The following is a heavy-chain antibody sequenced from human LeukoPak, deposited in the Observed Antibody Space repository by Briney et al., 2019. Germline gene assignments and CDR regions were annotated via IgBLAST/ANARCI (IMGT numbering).Heavy chain of an antibody. V-gene: IGHV4-30-4*08. J-gene: IGHJ4*02. D-gene: IGHD4-17*01. CDR3: AALYGDYGSDY. CDR1: GGSISSGDYY. CDR2: IYYGGST. Sequence: SETLSLTCTVSGGSISSGDYYWSWIRQPPGKGLEWIGYIYYGGSTYYNPSLKSRVTISVDTSKNQFSLKLSSVTAADTAVYYCAALYGDYGSDYWGQGTLVTVSS.